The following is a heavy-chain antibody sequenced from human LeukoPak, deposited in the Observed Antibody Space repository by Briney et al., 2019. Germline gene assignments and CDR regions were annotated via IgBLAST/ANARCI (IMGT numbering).Heavy chain of an antibody. CDR1: GFTVSSNH. D-gene: IGHD3-9*01. CDR3: AKDSLRYFDWLLNYFDY. Sequence: TGGSLRLSCAASGFTVSSNHMSWVRQAPGKGLEWVSIIYSGGGTYYADSVRGRFTISRDNSKNTLYLQMNSLRAEDTAVYYCAKDSLRYFDWLLNYFDYWGQGTLVTVSS. V-gene: IGHV3-53*01. CDR2: IYSGGGT. J-gene: IGHJ4*02.